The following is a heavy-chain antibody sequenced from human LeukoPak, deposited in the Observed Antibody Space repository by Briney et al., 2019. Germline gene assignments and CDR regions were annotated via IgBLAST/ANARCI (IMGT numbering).Heavy chain of an antibody. V-gene: IGHV4-39*01. D-gene: IGHD2-2*01. CDR3: ARGASTRENYFDY. CDR2: IYYSGST. Sequence: SETLSLTCSVSGGSISSSSYYWGWIRQPPGKGLEWIGNIYYSGSTYYNPSLKSRVTLSEDMSKNQFSLRLSSVTAADTAVYYCARGASTRENYFDYWGQGTLVTVSS. J-gene: IGHJ4*02. CDR1: GGSISSSSYY.